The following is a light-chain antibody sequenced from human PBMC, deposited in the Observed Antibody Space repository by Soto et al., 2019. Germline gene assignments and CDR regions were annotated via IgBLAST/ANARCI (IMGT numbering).Light chain of an antibody. CDR2: TNT. CDR3: QSYDSSLSGYV. J-gene: IGLJ1*01. V-gene: IGLV1-40*01. CDR1: SSNIGAGYD. Sequence: QSVLTQPPSVSGAPGQRVTISCSGNSSNIGAGYDVHWYQQLPGTAPKLLIYTNTNRPSGVPDRFSGSKSGTSASLAITGLQAEDEGDYYCQSYDSSLSGYVFGTGTKLTVL.